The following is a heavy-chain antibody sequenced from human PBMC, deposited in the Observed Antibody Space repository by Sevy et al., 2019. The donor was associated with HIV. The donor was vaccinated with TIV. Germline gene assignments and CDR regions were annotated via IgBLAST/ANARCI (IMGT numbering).Heavy chain of an antibody. CDR1: GGSFSGYY. CDR3: ARGRRGDGYSNKDLDFDY. V-gene: IGHV4-34*01. D-gene: IGHD5-18*01. CDR2: INNSGST. Sequence: SETLSLTCAVYGGSFSGYYWSWIRQPPGKGLEWIGEINNSGSTNYNPSLKSRVTISVDTSKNQFSLKLSSVTAADTAVYYCARGRRGDGYSNKDLDFDYWGQGTLVTVSS. J-gene: IGHJ4*02.